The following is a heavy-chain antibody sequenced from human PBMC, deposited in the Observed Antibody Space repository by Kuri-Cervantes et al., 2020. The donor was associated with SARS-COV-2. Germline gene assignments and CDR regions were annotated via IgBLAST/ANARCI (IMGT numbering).Heavy chain of an antibody. Sequence: SETLSLTCTVSGGSISSYYWSWIRQPAGKGLEWIGHIYTSGSTNYNPSLKSRVTISVDTSKNQFSLKLSSVTAADTAVYYCASVPGIGYYFDYWGQGTLVTVSS. D-gene: IGHD3-10*01. V-gene: IGHV4-4*07. CDR1: GGSISSYY. J-gene: IGHJ4*02. CDR3: ASVPGIGYYFDY. CDR2: IYTSGST.